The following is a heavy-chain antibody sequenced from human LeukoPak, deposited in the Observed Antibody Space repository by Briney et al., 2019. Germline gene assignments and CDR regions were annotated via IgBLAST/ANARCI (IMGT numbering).Heavy chain of an antibody. J-gene: IGHJ4*02. D-gene: IGHD6-13*01. CDR3: ANSAAVGTFY. V-gene: IGHV3-23*01. Sequence: GGSLRLSCAASGFTFRSYGMSWVRQAPGKGLEWVSDIDGSGGNTHYAESVKGRFTISRDNSKNTLYLQMNSLRAEDTAVYYCANSAAVGTFYWGQGTLVTVSS. CDR1: GFTFRSYG. CDR2: IDGSGGNT.